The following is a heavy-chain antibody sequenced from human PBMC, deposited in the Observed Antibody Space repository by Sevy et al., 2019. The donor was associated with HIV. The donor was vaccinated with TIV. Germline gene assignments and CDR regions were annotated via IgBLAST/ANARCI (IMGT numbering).Heavy chain of an antibody. CDR3: ATTKDYYDSSDYPFDH. CDR2: FDPEDGRT. V-gene: IGHV1-24*01. D-gene: IGHD3-22*01. J-gene: IGHJ4*02. CDR1: GYTLSQLS. Sequence: ASVKVSCKVSGYTLSQLSMHWVRQAPGKGLEWVGTFDPEDGRTIYAQKFQGRVTMTEDTSTVTAYMELNSLNSEDTAVYYCATTKDYYDSSDYPFDHWGQGTQVTVSS.